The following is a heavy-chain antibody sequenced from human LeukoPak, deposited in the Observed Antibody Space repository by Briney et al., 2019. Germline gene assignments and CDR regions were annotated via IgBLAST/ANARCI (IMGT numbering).Heavy chain of an antibody. Sequence: GRSLRLSCAASGFTFSSYAMHWVRQAPGKGLEWVGVMSYDGSNKYYADSVKGRFTISRDNSKNTLYLQMNSLRAEDTALYYCARGDYYMDVWGKGTTVTVSS. CDR3: ARGDYYMDV. CDR2: MSYDGSNK. V-gene: IGHV3-30*04. CDR1: GFTFSSYA. J-gene: IGHJ6*03.